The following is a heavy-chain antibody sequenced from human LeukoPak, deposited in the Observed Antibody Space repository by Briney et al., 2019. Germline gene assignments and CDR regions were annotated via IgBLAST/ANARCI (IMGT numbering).Heavy chain of an antibody. CDR3: ALSRGGYYDSSGPSWAFDI. CDR2: IYYSGST. D-gene: IGHD3-22*01. V-gene: IGHV4-59*01. CDR1: GGSISSYY. Sequence: SETLSLTCTVSGGSISSYYWSWIRQPPGKGLEWIGFIYYSGSTNYNPSVKSRVTISIDTSKNQFSLKLSSVTAADTAVYYCALSRGGYYDSSGPSWAFDIWGQGTMVTVSS. J-gene: IGHJ3*02.